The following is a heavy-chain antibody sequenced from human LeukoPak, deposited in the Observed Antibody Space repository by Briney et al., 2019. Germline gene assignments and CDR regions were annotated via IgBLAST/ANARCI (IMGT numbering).Heavy chain of an antibody. D-gene: IGHD3-3*01. CDR1: GGSISSYY. J-gene: IGHJ4*02. Sequence: SETLSLTCTVSGGSISSYYWSWIRQPPGKGLEWIGYIYYSGSTNYNPSLKSRVTISVDTSKNQFSLKLSSVTAADTAVYYCARRSLEGGAFDYWGQGTLVTVSS. CDR2: IYYSGST. V-gene: IGHV4-59*08. CDR3: ARRSLEGGAFDY.